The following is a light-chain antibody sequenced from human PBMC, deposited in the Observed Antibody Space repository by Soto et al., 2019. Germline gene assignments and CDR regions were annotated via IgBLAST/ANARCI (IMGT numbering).Light chain of an antibody. CDR2: DAS. Sequence: ELVLTQSPVTLSLSPGERATLSCRASQRVGGNYLAWYQQKRGQSPRLLIDDASSRATDIPDRFSGSGSGTDFTLTITKVEPEDFAVYYCQQYGSRTWTFGQGTKLEMK. CDR1: QRVGGNY. V-gene: IGKV3-20*01. CDR3: QQYGSRTWT. J-gene: IGKJ1*01.